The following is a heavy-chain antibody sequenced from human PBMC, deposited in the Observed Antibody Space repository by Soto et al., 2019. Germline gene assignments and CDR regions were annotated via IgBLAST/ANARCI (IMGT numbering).Heavy chain of an antibody. CDR1: GYSLAAHY. V-gene: IGHV1-2*02. CDR2: INPNNGAT. Sequence: ASVKVSCKASGYSLAAHYLHWVRQAPGQGLEWMGWINPNNGATRFAQTFQGRVSMNRDTSVNTAYMELSRLRSNDTAVYYCTRGGGGSYRYLNEDYWGQ. CDR3: TRGGGGSYRYLNEDY. J-gene: IGHJ4*01. D-gene: IGHD3-16*02.